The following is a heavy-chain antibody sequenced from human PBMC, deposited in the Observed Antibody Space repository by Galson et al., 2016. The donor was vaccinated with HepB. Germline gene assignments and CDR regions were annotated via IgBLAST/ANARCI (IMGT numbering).Heavy chain of an antibody. CDR2: IYISGST. J-gene: IGHJ5*02. CDR1: GDSIRSDDHY. D-gene: IGHD1-26*01. CDR3: ARSRIGEGSDL. V-gene: IGHV4-61*02. Sequence: TLSLTCTVSGDSIRSDDHYWNWIRQSAGKGLEWIGRIYISGSTNYNPPLRSRVTMSLDTSQSQLSLKLNSVTAADTAEYFCARSRIGEGSDLWGQGILVTVSS.